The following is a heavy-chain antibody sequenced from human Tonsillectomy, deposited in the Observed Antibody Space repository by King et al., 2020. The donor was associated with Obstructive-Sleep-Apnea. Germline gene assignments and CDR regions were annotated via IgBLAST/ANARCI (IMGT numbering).Heavy chain of an antibody. D-gene: IGHD3-9*01. CDR1: GFTFSSYW. Sequence: VQLVESGGGLVQPGGSLRLSCAASGFTFSSYWMHWVRQAPGKGLVWVSRINSDGSSTSDADSVKGRFTISRDNAKNTLYLQMNSLRAEDTAVYYCARVPYDILTGYYSYYYYGMDVWGQGTTVTVSS. V-gene: IGHV3-74*01. CDR2: INSDGSST. J-gene: IGHJ6*02. CDR3: ARVPYDILTGYYSYYYYGMDV.